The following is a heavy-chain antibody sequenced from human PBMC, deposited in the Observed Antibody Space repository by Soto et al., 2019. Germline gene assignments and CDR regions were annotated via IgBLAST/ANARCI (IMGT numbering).Heavy chain of an antibody. CDR3: ASRYSSSSERDYYYYYSMDV. Sequence: SETLSLTCAVSGGSISSSNWWSWVRQPPGKGLEWIGEIYHSGSTNYNPSLKSRVTISVDKSKNQFSLKLSSVTAADTAVYYCASRYSSSSERDYYYYYSMDVWGQGTSDTVSS. J-gene: IGHJ6*02. V-gene: IGHV4-4*02. D-gene: IGHD6-6*01. CDR1: GGSISSSNW. CDR2: IYHSGST.